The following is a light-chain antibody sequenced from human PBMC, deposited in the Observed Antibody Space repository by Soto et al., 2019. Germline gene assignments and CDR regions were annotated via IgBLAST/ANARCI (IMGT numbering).Light chain of an antibody. CDR3: QQYNSYPLT. Sequence: DIQMTQSPSTLSASVGDRVTITCRARQSISSWLAWYQQKPGKAPKLLIYDASSLESRVPSRFSGSGSGTEFTLTISSLQPDNFATYYCQQYNSYPLTFGGGTKVAIK. CDR2: DAS. V-gene: IGKV1-5*01. CDR1: QSISSW. J-gene: IGKJ4*01.